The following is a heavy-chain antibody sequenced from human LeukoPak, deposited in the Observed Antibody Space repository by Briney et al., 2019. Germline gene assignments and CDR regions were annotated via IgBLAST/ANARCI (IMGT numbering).Heavy chain of an antibody. CDR2: IKQDGSEK. Sequence: GSLRLSCVASGFTFSTYWMSWVRQAPGKGLEWVANIKQDGSEKYYVDPVKGRFSISRDNAKNSLYLQMNSLRAEDTAVYYCARDMYGGTDAWGQGTTVTASS. CDR3: ARDMYGGTDA. D-gene: IGHD3-10*02. V-gene: IGHV3-7*01. CDR1: GFTFSTYW. J-gene: IGHJ6*02.